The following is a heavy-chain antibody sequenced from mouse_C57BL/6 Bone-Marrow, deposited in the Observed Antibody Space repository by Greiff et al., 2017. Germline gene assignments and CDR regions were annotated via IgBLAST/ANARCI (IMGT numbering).Heavy chain of an antibody. CDR1: GYAFSSSW. V-gene: IGHV1-82*01. CDR3: ARSRYGSSLYYYAMDY. CDR2: IYPGDGDT. D-gene: IGHD1-1*01. J-gene: IGHJ4*01. Sequence: VQLKESGPELVKPGASVKISCKASGYAFSSSWMNWVKQRPGKGLEWIGRIYPGDGDTNYNGKFKGKATLTADKSSSTAYMQLSSLTSEDSAVYFCARSRYGSSLYYYAMDYWGQGTSVTVSS.